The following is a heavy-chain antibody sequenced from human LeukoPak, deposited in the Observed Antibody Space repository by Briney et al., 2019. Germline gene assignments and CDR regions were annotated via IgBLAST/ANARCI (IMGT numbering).Heavy chain of an antibody. CDR3: LVGVTIDYYYYMDV. Sequence: ASVKVSCKASGGTFSSYAISWVRQAPGQGLEWMGGIIPIFGTANYAQKFQGRVTITTDESTSTAYMELSSLRSEDTAVYYCLVGVTIDYYYYMDVWGKGTTVTVSS. J-gene: IGHJ6*03. D-gene: IGHD1-26*01. CDR2: IIPIFGTA. V-gene: IGHV1-69*05. CDR1: GGTFSSYA.